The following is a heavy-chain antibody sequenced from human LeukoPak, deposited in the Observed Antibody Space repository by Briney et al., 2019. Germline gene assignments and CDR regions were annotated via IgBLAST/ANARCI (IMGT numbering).Heavy chain of an antibody. D-gene: IGHD3-22*01. J-gene: IGHJ4*02. V-gene: IGHV4-39*07. CDR1: IHSISISSYY. CDR3: ARVTGYMIEDYFDY. CDR2: ICYSGST. Sequence: SETLSLPCTVSIHSISISSYYWRWIRQPPGRGLVWIGRICYSGSTNYKPSLKSRVTISVETSKNQFSLKLRSVTAADTAVYYCARVTGYMIEDYFDYWGQGTLVTVSS.